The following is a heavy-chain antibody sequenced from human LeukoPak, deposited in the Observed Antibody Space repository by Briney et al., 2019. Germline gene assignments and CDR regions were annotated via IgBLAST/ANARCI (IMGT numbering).Heavy chain of an antibody. D-gene: IGHD3-16*01. Sequence: PSETLSLTCAVYGGSFSGYYWSWIRQPPGKGLDWIGDINHNGSTNHNPSLKSRVTISVDTSKNQFSLKLSSVTVADTAVYYCARGEGSYDYVWGSQLKYYFDYWGQGTLVTVSS. V-gene: IGHV4-34*01. CDR3: ARGEGSYDYVWGSQLKYYFDY. J-gene: IGHJ4*02. CDR1: GGSFSGYY. CDR2: INHNGST.